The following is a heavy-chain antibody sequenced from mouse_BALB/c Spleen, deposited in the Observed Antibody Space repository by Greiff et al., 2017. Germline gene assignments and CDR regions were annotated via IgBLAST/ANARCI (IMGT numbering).Heavy chain of an antibody. CDR2: IRSKSNNYAT. Sequence: EVQLVESGGGLVQPKGSLKLSCAASGFTFNTYAMNWVRQAPGKGLEWVARIRSKSNNYATYYADSVKDRFTISRDDSQSMLYLQMNNLKTEDTAMYYCVRGITTVVAPMDDWGQGTSVTVSS. V-gene: IGHV10-1*02. CDR1: GFTFNTYA. D-gene: IGHD1-1*01. CDR3: VRGITTVVAPMDD. J-gene: IGHJ4*01.